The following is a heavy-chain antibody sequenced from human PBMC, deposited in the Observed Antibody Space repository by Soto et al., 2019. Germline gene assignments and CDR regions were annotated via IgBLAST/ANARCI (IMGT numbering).Heavy chain of an antibody. CDR3: ARAAPRYFSGGSCYSGRDY. CDR2: INHRGST. J-gene: IGHJ4*02. Sequence: QVQLQQWGAGLLKPSETLSLNCAVYGGSFSGYYWRWIRQPPGRGLARIGEINHRGSTNCTPSLKCRVTKPVDPSENQFSLKLGSVTAADTAVYYCARAAPRYFSGGSCYSGRDYWDQGTLVTVSS. D-gene: IGHD2-15*01. V-gene: IGHV4-34*01. CDR1: GGSFSGYY.